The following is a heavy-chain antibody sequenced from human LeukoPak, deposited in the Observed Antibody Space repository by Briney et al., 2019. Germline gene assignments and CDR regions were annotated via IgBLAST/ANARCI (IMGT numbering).Heavy chain of an antibody. V-gene: IGHV1-8*01. J-gene: IGHJ6*03. CDR1: GYTFTGYD. CDR3: AREPSPINDFWTGRTVGHYYYMDV. Sequence: ASVKVSCKASGYTFTGYDINWVRQATGQGLEWMGWMNPSSGNTGYAQKFQGRVTMTRDTSTSTVYMELSSLRSEDTAVYYCAREPSPINDFWTGRTVGHYYYMDVWGKGTTVTVSS. D-gene: IGHD3/OR15-3a*01. CDR2: MNPSSGNT.